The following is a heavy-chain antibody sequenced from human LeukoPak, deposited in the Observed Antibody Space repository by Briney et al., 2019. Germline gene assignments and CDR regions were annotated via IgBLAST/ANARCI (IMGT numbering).Heavy chain of an antibody. V-gene: IGHV4-34*01. J-gene: IGHJ4*02. D-gene: IGHD6-13*01. Sequence: TPSETLSLTCAVYGGSFSGYYWSWIRQPPGKGLEWIGEINHSGSTNYNPSLKSRVTISVDTSKNQFSLKLSSVTAADTAVYYCARRYPGYSSSWYRDWGQGTLVTVSS. CDR2: INHSGST. CDR3: ARRYPGYSSSWYRD. CDR1: GGSFSGYY.